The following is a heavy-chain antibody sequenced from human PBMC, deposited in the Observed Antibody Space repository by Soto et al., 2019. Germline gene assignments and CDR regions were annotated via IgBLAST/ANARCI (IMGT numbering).Heavy chain of an antibody. Sequence: GGCMEISCAASKFTFNQSPIHWVRQAPGKGLEWVALLSHDGNYNYYADSGKGRFTVSRDRSKNTVFLQMDSLRTEDTAVYYCARDRDGVYGMDDWGQGTTVPVFS. V-gene: IGHV3-30-3*01. D-gene: IGHD3-16*01. CDR1: KFTFNQSP. CDR3: ARDRDGVYGMDD. CDR2: LSHDGNYN. J-gene: IGHJ6*02.